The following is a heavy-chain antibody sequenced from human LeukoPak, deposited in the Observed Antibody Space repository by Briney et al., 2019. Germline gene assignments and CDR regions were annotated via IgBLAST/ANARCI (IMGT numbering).Heavy chain of an antibody. CDR2: IYYSGST. J-gene: IGHJ5*02. V-gene: IGHV4-39*07. D-gene: IGHD4-17*01. CDR1: GGSISSSSYY. Sequence: SETLSLTCTVSGGSISSSSYYWGWIRQPPGKGLEWIGSIYYSGSTYYNPSLKSRVTISVDTSKSQFSLKLSSVTAADTAVYYCARDSYGWTVTTDWFDPWGQGTLVTVSS. CDR3: ARDSYGWTVTTDWFDP.